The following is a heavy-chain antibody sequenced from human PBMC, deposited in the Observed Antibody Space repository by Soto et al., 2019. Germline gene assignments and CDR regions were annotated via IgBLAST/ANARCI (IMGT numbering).Heavy chain of an antibody. CDR3: TRVATAVPS. CDR2: IYYRGTT. CDR1: NGSLTFYY. J-gene: IGHJ5*02. D-gene: IGHD2-2*01. Sequence: TLSLTCTVSNGSLTFYYWSWIRQPPGKELEWIGNIYYRGTTNYNPSLQGRVTMSIDTSKNQFSLMLTSVTAADTAVYYCTRVATAVPSWGRGVLVTVSS. V-gene: IGHV4-59*12.